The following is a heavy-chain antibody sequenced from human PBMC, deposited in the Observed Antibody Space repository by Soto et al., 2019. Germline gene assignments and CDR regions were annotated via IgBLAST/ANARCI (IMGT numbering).Heavy chain of an antibody. Sequence: PSETLSLTCAVYGGSFSGYYWSWSRQPPGKGLEWIGEINHSGSTNYSPSLKSRVTISVDTSKNQFSLKLSAVTAADTAVYYCARGKYSYGYEFDYWGQGTLVTVFS. CDR1: GGSFSGYY. CDR2: INHSGST. CDR3: ARGKYSYGYEFDY. V-gene: IGHV4-34*01. D-gene: IGHD5-18*01. J-gene: IGHJ4*02.